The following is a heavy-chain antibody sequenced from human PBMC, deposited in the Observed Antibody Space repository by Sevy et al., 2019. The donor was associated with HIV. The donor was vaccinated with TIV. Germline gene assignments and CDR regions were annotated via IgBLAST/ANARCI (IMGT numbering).Heavy chain of an antibody. D-gene: IGHD3-22*01. J-gene: IGHJ6*02. V-gene: IGHV3-23*01. CDR2: ITGSGGDT. CDR3: ATRGKYYDSSGDYFGLDV. CDR1: GFTFSSYA. Sequence: GGSLRLSCAASGFTFSSYAMTWVRQAPGKGLEWVSIITGSGGDTYYADSVKGRFTIFRDNSKNTRYLQMNSLRAEDTAIYYCATRGKYYDSSGDYFGLDVWGQGTTVTVSS.